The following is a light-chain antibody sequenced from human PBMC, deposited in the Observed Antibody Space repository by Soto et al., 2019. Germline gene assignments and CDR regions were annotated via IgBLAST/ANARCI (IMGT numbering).Light chain of an antibody. CDR1: QSVSSN. CDR3: QQYNTCPGT. CDR2: GAS. J-gene: IGKJ1*01. Sequence: EIVMTQSPATLSVSPGERATLSCRANQSVSSNLAWYQQKPGQAPRLLIYGASTRATGIPARLSGSGSGTEFTLTISSLQSEDFAVYYCQQYNTCPGTFGQGTKVEIK. V-gene: IGKV3-15*01.